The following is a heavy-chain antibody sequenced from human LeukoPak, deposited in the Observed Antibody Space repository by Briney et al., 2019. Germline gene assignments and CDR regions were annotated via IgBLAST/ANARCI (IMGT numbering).Heavy chain of an antibody. D-gene: IGHD6-6*01. J-gene: IGHJ4*02. CDR1: GFTFSSYA. CDR2: ISGSGGST. CDR3: ARGGEYSSSSKDY. V-gene: IGHV3-23*01. Sequence: GGSQRLSCAASGFTFSSYAMSWVRQAPGKGLEWVSAISGSGGSTYYADSVKGRFTISRDNSKNTLYLQMNSLRAEDTAVYYCARGGEYSSSSKDYWGQGTLVTVSS.